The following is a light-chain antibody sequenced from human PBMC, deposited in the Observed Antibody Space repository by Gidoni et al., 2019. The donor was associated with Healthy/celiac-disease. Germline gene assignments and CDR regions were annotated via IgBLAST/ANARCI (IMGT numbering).Light chain of an antibody. V-gene: IGLV1-44*01. CDR2: SNN. CDR3: AAWDDSLNGPV. CDR1: NSNIGSNT. Sequence: QSVLTQPPSASGPPGQRVTISCSGSNSNIGSNTVNWYQQLPGTAPKLLIYSNNQRPSGVPDRFSGSKSGTSASLAISGLQSEDEADYYCAAWDDSLNGPVFGGGTQLTVL. J-gene: IGLJ7*01.